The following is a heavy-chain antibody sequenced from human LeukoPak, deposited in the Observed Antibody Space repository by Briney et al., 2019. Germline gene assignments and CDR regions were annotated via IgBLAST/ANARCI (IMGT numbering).Heavy chain of an antibody. CDR3: ARGYDFWSGYSLGMDV. Sequence: SETLSLTCTVSGGSISSYYWSWIRQPPGKGLEWIGYIYYRGSTNYNPSLKSRVTISVDTSKNQFSLKLSSVTAADTAVYYCARGYDFWSGYSLGMDVWGQGTTVTVSS. J-gene: IGHJ6*02. D-gene: IGHD3-3*01. CDR2: IYYRGST. V-gene: IGHV4-59*01. CDR1: GGSISSYY.